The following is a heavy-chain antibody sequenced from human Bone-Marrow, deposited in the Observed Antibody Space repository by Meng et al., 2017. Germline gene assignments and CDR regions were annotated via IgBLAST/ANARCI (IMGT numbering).Heavy chain of an antibody. D-gene: IGHD3-10*01. CDR2: ISGSGGST. Sequence: GGSLRLSCAASGFTFSSYAMSWVRQAPGKGLEWVSAISGSGGSTYYADSVKGRFTISRDNAKNTLYLQMNSLRAEDTAVYYCARDLGVDGSEMDDAFDICGQGTMVTVSS. CDR1: GFTFSSYA. V-gene: IGHV3-23*01. J-gene: IGHJ3*02. CDR3: ARDLGVDGSEMDDAFDI.